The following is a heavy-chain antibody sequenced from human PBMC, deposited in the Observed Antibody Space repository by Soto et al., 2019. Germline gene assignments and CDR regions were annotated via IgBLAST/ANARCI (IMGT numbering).Heavy chain of an antibody. J-gene: IGHJ3*02. CDR2: INPNTGDT. CDR1: GYTFTGYY. V-gene: IGHV1-2*04. Sequence: ASVKVSCKASGYTFTGYYMHWVRQAPGQGLEWMGWINPNTGDTNYAQNFQGWVTMTRDTSITTAYMELSRLRSDDTVVYYCARVTSPLHAFDIWGQGTMVTVSS. CDR3: ARVTSPLHAFDI. D-gene: IGHD2-21*02.